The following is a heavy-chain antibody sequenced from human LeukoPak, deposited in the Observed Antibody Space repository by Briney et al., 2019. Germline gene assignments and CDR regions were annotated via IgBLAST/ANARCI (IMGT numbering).Heavy chain of an antibody. Sequence: PSETLSLTCTVSGVSISSGGYYWSWIRQHPGRGLEWIGYIYYSGSTYYNPSLKSRVTISVDTSKNQFSLKLSSVTAADTAVYYCARLWYGSGSYSNWFDPWGQGTLVTVSS. D-gene: IGHD3-10*01. CDR2: IYYSGST. V-gene: IGHV4-31*03. J-gene: IGHJ5*02. CDR1: GVSISSGGYY. CDR3: ARLWYGSGSYSNWFDP.